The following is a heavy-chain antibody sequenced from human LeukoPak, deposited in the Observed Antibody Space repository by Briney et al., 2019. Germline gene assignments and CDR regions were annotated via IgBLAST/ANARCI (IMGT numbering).Heavy chain of an antibody. CDR3: ARDPDSSSFDY. V-gene: IGHV3-7*01. Sequence: PGGSLRLSCAVSGITLSNYGMTWVRQAPGKGLEWVANIKPDGGHQNYVDSVKGRFTISRDNAKNSLYLQMNSLRADDTAVYYCARDPDSSSFDYWGQGVLVTVSS. CDR1: GITLSNYG. D-gene: IGHD6-13*01. J-gene: IGHJ4*02. CDR2: IKPDGGHQ.